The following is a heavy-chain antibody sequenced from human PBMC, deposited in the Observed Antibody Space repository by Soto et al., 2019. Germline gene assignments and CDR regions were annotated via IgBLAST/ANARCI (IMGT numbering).Heavy chain of an antibody. J-gene: IGHJ4*02. Sequence: QVQLVQSGAEVKKPGASVKVSCRASGYTFTSYAMHWVRQAPGQRLEWMGWINAGNGNTKYSQKLQGRVTITRDTSASTAYMELSCLTSEDTAVYYCARSSGYYYVDYWGQGTLVTVSS. D-gene: IGHD3-22*01. CDR1: GYTFTSYA. CDR3: ARSSGYYYVDY. V-gene: IGHV1-3*01. CDR2: INAGNGNT.